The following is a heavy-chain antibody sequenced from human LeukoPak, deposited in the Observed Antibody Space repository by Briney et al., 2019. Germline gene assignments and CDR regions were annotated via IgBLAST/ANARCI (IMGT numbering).Heavy chain of an antibody. CDR3: ARLLAVAGSPFDY. J-gene: IGHJ4*02. D-gene: IGHD6-19*01. V-gene: IGHV4-34*01. CDR2: INHSGST. Sequence: PSETLSLTCAVYGGSFSGYYWSWIRQPPGKGLVWIGEINHSGSTNYNPSLKSRVTISVDTSKNQFSLKLSSVTAADTAVYYCARLLAVAGSPFDYWGQGTLVTVSS. CDR1: GGSFSGYY.